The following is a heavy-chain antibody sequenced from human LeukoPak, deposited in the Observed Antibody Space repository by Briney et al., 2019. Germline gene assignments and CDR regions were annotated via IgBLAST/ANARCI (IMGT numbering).Heavy chain of an antibody. D-gene: IGHD6-13*01. CDR2: IIPILGIA. CDR1: GYTFTSYF. CDR3: ARDMRIAAADTFDY. Sequence: SVKVSCKASGYTFTSYFMHWVRQAPGQGLEWMGRIIPILGIANYAQKFQGRVTITADKSTSTAYMELSSLRSEDTAVYYCARDMRIAAADTFDYWGQGTLVTVSS. J-gene: IGHJ4*02. V-gene: IGHV1-69*04.